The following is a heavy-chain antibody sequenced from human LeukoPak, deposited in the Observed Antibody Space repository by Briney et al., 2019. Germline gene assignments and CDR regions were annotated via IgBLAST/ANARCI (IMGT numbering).Heavy chain of an antibody. CDR3: ARGAMVRGVQPYYFDY. D-gene: IGHD3-10*01. J-gene: IGHJ4*02. CDR1: GFSFSSYE. CDR2: ISASGTTI. V-gene: IGHV3-48*03. Sequence: GGSLRLSCAASGFSFSSYEMNWVRQAPGKGLEWVSYISASGTTIYYADSVKGRFTISRDNAKNSLYLQMNSLRAEDTAVYFCARGAMVRGVQPYYFDYWAQGTLVTVSS.